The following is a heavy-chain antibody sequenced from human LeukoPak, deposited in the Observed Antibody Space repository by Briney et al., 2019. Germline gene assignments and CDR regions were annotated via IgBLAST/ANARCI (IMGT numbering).Heavy chain of an antibody. J-gene: IGHJ4*02. D-gene: IGHD1-7*01. V-gene: IGHV4-34*01. Sequence: SETLSLTCAVYGGSFSGYYWSWIRQPPGKGLEWIGEINHSGSTNYNPSLKSRVTISVDTSKNQFSLKLSSVTAADTAVYYCARADRITGTAFDYWGQGTLVIVSS. CDR2: INHSGST. CDR3: ARADRITGTAFDY. CDR1: GGSFSGYY.